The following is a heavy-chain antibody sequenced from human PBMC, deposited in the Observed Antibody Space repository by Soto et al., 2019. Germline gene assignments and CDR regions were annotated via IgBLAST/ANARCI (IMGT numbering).Heavy chain of an antibody. D-gene: IGHD3-16*01. Sequence: KPSETLSLTCAVSGDSVSNDNYYWSWIRQPPGKGLEWIGYIYYSGTTSYNSYLKSRLSLSVDMSKNQFSLKLASVTAADTAVYFCARSQRGRTAFTFDYWGQGALVTVSS. V-gene: IGHV4-61*01. J-gene: IGHJ4*02. CDR3: ARSQRGRTAFTFDY. CDR1: GDSVSNDNYY. CDR2: IYYSGTT.